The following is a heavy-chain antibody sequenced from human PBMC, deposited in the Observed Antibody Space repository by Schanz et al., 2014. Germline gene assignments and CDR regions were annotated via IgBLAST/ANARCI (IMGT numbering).Heavy chain of an antibody. CDR3: AKVRGDQRGAFDS. V-gene: IGHV3-9*01. J-gene: IGHJ4*02. Sequence: VQLVESGGDLVQPGGSLRLSCAGSGVALSGNALHWVRQAPGKGLEWVSGISWNSVSIGYADSVKGRFTISRDNAKNSLYLQMNSLRVDDTAFYFCAKVRGDQRGAFDSWGQGTLVTVSS. CDR1: GVALSGNA. D-gene: IGHD4-17*01. CDR2: ISWNSVSI.